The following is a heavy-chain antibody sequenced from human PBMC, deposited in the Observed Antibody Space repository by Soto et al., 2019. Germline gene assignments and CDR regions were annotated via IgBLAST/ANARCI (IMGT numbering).Heavy chain of an antibody. V-gene: IGHV4-61*08. CDR1: GGSVSSGDYY. J-gene: IGHJ4*02. CDR3: VTVNLVGAAYYFDY. CDR2: IYYSGST. D-gene: IGHD1-26*01. Sequence: SETLSLTCTVSGGSVSSGDYYWSWIRQPPGKGLEWIGNIYYSGSTNYNPSLKSRATISVDTSKNQFSLKVSSATAADTAVYYCVTVNLVGAAYYFDYWGPGTLVTVSS.